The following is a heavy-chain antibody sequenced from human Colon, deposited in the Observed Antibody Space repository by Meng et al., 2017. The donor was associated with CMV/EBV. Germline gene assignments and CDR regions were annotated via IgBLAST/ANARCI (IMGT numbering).Heavy chain of an antibody. D-gene: IGHD1-26*01. CDR3: ARDAADSRSPAWFAP. CDR1: GFTFSSYW. Sequence: GESLKISCAASGFTFSSYWMHWVRQAPGKGLVWVSRINTDGTTTSYADSVKGRFTVSRDNSKNTLYLQMNSLRVEDTAVYYCARDAADSRSPAWFAPWGQGTLVTVSS. CDR2: INTDGTTT. J-gene: IGHJ5*02. V-gene: IGHV3-74*01.